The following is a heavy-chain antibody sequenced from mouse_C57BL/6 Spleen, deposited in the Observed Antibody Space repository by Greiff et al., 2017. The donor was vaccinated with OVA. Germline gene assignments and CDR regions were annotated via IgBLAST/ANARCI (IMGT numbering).Heavy chain of an antibody. D-gene: IGHD1-1*01. Sequence: EVQLVESGGGLVKPGGSLKLSCAASGFTFSSYTMSWVLQTPAKRLVWVATISGGGGNTYYPDSVKGRFTISRDNAKNTLYLQMSSLRSEDTALYYCARQDYGSSYGFAYWGKGTLVTVSA. CDR3: ARQDYGSSYGFAY. CDR1: GFTFSSYT. V-gene: IGHV5-9*01. J-gene: IGHJ3*01. CDR2: ISGGGGNT.